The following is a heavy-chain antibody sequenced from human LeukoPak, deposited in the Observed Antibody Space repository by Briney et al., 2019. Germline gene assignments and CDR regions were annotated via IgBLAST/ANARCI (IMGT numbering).Heavy chain of an antibody. CDR1: GYTFTSYD. V-gene: IGHV1-8*01. Sequence: ASVKVSCKASGYTFTSYDINWVRQATGQGLEWMGWVNPNSGNTGYAQKFQGRVTMTRNTSISTAYMELSSLRSEDTAVYYCARALVRGVVALQDYWGQGTLVTVSS. CDR2: VNPNSGNT. J-gene: IGHJ4*02. CDR3: ARALVRGVVALQDY. D-gene: IGHD3-10*01.